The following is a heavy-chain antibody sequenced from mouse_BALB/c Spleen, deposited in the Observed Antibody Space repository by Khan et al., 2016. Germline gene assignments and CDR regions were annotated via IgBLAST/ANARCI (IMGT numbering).Heavy chain of an antibody. J-gene: IGHJ4*01. CDR2: INPDSSTI. Sequence: EVKLLESGGGLVQPGGSLKLSCAASGFDFSRYWMSWVRQAPGKGLEWIGIINPDSSTINYTPSLKDKFIISRDNAKNTLYLQMSKVRSEDTAIYYCARRFSYYATWPYFESRDFWGQGTSVTVSS. CDR1: GFDFSRYW. CDR3: ARRFSYYATWPYFESRDF. D-gene: IGHD1-1*01. V-gene: IGHV4-1*02.